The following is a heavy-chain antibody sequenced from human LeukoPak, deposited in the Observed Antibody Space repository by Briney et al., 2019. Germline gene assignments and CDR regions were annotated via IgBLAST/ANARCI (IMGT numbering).Heavy chain of an antibody. CDR2: ISGDGNAK. J-gene: IGHJ4*02. CDR3: ARDYVYAFDY. Sequence: GGSLRLSCAASGFSFSSYSINWVRQAPGKGLEWVSYISGDGNAKHYTDSVKGRFNISRDNAKNALYLQMNSLRAEDTAVYFCARDYVYAFDYWGQGTLATVSS. D-gene: IGHD2/OR15-2a*01. CDR1: GFSFSSYS. V-gene: IGHV3-48*01.